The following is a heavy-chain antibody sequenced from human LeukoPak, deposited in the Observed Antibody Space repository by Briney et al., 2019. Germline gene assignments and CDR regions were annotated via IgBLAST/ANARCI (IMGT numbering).Heavy chain of an antibody. CDR2: IYTSGST. CDR1: GGSISSYY. D-gene: IGHD3-16*02. Sequence: SETLSLTCTVSGGSISSYYWSWIRQPPGKGLEWIGYIYTSGSTNYNPSLKSRVTISADTSKNQFSRKLSSVTAADTAVYYCARHGWAAREFSFYYYYMDVWGKGTTVTVSS. V-gene: IGHV4-4*09. CDR3: ARHGWAAREFSFYYYYMDV. J-gene: IGHJ6*03.